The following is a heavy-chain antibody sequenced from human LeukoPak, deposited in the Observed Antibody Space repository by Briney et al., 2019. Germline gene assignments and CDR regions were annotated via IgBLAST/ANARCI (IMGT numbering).Heavy chain of an antibody. D-gene: IGHD3-3*01. CDR1: GGSITTDRYL. V-gene: IGHV4-39*07. CDR2: VSHRGRE. Sequence: SETLSLTCAVSGGSITTDRYLWGWLRQSPGKGLEWIGSVSHRGREYYRSSLKSRVTITVDTSKNQFSLRLSSVTAADTAVYYCATTSRDFLSGFDYWGQGTLVTVSS. CDR3: ATTSRDFLSGFDY. J-gene: IGHJ4*02.